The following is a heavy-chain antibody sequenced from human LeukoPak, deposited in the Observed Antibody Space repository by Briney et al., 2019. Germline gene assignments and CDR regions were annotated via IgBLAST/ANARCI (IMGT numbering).Heavy chain of an antibody. CDR3: ARGKMESYYDILTGYPGDAFDI. CDR1: GGSFSGYY. CDR2: INHSGST. J-gene: IGHJ3*02. D-gene: IGHD3-9*01. V-gene: IGHV4-34*01. Sequence: SETRSLTCAVYGGSFSGYYWSWIRQPPGKGLEWIGEINHSGSTNYNPSLKSRVTISVDTSKNQFSLKLSSVTAADTAVYYCARGKMESYYDILTGYPGDAFDIWGQGTMVTVSS.